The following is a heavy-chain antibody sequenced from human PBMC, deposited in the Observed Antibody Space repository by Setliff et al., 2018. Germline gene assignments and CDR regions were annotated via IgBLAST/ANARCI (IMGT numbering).Heavy chain of an antibody. V-gene: IGHV4-59*08. Sequence: SQTLSLTCTIPRDSINNYWIRQAPGKGLEWIAYVFNSGSTNYNPSLKGRVTISVDTSKNQFSPKLSSVTAADTAVYYCARHAVTTGYFQYSYWYFDLWGRGTLVTVS. J-gene: IGHJ2*01. D-gene: IGHD4-17*01. CDR2: VFNSGST. CDR1: RDSINNY. CDR3: ARHAVTTGYFQYSYWYFDL.